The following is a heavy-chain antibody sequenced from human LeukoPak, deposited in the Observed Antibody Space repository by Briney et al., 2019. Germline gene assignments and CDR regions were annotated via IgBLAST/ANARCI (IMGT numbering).Heavy chain of an antibody. D-gene: IGHD6-19*01. V-gene: IGHV3-21*01. CDR1: GFTFSSYS. CDR3: AREIAVAGTRGDY. CDR2: ISSSSSYI. J-gene: IGHJ4*02. Sequence: PGGSLRLSCAASGFTFSSYSMNLVRQAPGKGLELVSSISSSSSYIYYADSVKGRFTISRDNAKNSLYLQMNSLRAEDTAVYYCAREIAVAGTRGDYWGQGTLVTVSS.